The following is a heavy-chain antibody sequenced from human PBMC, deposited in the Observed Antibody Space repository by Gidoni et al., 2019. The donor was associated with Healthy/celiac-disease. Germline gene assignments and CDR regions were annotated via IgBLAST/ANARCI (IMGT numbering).Heavy chain of an antibody. CDR2: INHSGST. CDR3: ARGVVGHYYDSSGYYRTMNYFDY. V-gene: IGHV4-34*01. J-gene: IGHJ4*02. Sequence: QVQLQQWGAGLLKPSEALSLTCAVYGGSFSGYYWSWIRQPPGKGLEWIGEINHSGSTNYNPSLKSRVTISVDTSKNQFSLKLSSVTAADTAVYYCARGVVGHYYDSSGYYRTMNYFDYWGQGTLVTVSS. D-gene: IGHD3-22*01. CDR1: GGSFSGYY.